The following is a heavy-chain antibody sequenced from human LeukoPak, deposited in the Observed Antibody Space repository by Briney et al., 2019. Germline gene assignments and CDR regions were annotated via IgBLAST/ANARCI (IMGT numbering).Heavy chain of an antibody. D-gene: IGHD6-19*01. Sequence: GRSLRLSCAASGFTFSCCAIHWVRQAPGRGLEWGAVISSDENTKFYADSVKGRFHVYRDNSKKTVWLQMNSLRAEDTAVYYCAKKGGSSGRYDYLDYWGQGTLVTVSS. CDR3: AKKGGSSGRYDYLDY. CDR1: GFTFSCCA. CDR2: ISSDENTK. V-gene: IGHV3-30-3*02. J-gene: IGHJ4*02.